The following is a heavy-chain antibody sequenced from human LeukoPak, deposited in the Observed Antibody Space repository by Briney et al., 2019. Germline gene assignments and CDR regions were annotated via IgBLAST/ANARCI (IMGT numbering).Heavy chain of an antibody. CDR2: ITAGGGRT. D-gene: IGHD3-22*01. V-gene: IGHV3-23*01. Sequence: PGGSLRLSCSVSGLTFSSYAMTWVRQAPGKGLEWISGITAGGGRTFYADSVKGRFTVSRDNSNNTLFLEMNTLRADDTATYFCATDPRYYIHGSGYSPYDNWGRGTLVIVSS. CDR1: GLTFSSYA. CDR3: ATDPRYYIHGSGYSPYDN. J-gene: IGHJ4*02.